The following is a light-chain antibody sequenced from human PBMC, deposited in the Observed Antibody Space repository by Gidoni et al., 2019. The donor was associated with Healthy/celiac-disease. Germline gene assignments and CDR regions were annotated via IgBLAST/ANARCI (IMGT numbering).Light chain of an antibody. CDR3: QQRSNWIT. CDR2: DAS. CDR1: QSVSSY. J-gene: IGKJ4*01. Sequence: EIVLTPSPATLSLSSVERATLSCRASQSVSSYLAWYQQKPGQAPRLLINDASNRATGIPARFSGSGSGTDFTLTISSLEPEDFAVYYCQQRSNWITFGGGTKVEIK. V-gene: IGKV3-11*01.